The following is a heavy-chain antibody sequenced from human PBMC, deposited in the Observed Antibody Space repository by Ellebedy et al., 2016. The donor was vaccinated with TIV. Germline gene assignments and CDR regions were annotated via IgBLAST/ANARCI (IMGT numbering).Heavy chain of an antibody. V-gene: IGHV4-59*01. CDR2: IYYSGST. J-gene: IGHJ3*02. Sequence: MPSETLSLTCTVSGDSIRSYYWSSIRQPPAKGLEWIGYIYYSGSTNYNPSLKSRVTISADTSKNHFSLKLSSVTAADTAVYYCARYALGELLAAFDIWGQGTLVTVSS. CDR1: GDSIRSYY. CDR3: ARYALGELLAAFDI. D-gene: IGHD3-10*01.